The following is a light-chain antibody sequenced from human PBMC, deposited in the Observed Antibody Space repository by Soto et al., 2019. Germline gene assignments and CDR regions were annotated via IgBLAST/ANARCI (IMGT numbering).Light chain of an antibody. CDR2: EVT. V-gene: IGLV2-8*01. CDR1: SSDIGRYEF. Sequence: QSALTQPPSASGSLGQSVTISCTGTSSDIGRYEFVSWYQHHPGKAPKLIIYEVTERPSGVPDRFSGSKSGNTASLTVSGLQADDEADDFCCSYAGTKYYVFGTGTKLTVL. J-gene: IGLJ1*01. CDR3: CSYAGTKYYV.